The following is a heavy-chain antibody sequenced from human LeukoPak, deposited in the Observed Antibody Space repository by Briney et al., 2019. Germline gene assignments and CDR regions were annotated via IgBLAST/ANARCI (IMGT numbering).Heavy chain of an antibody. V-gene: IGHV3-30*18. Sequence: GGSLRLSCVASGFTFSTYGMHWVRQAPGKGLEWVAAISNDGNNKFYADSVKGRFTISRDNPKNTMNLQMNSLRAEDTAVYYCAKGGGVIGRSYYFDYWGQGTLVTVSS. J-gene: IGHJ4*02. CDR2: ISNDGNNK. CDR3: AKGGGVIGRSYYFDY. CDR1: GFTFSTYG. D-gene: IGHD2-8*02.